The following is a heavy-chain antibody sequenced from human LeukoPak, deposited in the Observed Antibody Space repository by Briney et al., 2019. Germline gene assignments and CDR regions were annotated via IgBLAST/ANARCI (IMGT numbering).Heavy chain of an antibody. V-gene: IGHV1-3*01. Sequence: ASVKVSCTASGYTFTSYAMHWVRQAPGQRLEWMGWINAGNGNTKYSQKFQGRVTITRDTSASTAYMELSSLRSEDTAVYYCARDPSYYDILTGYYLRNGMDVWGQGTTVTVSS. D-gene: IGHD3-9*01. CDR1: GYTFTSYA. CDR3: ARDPSYYDILTGYYLRNGMDV. J-gene: IGHJ6*02. CDR2: INAGNGNT.